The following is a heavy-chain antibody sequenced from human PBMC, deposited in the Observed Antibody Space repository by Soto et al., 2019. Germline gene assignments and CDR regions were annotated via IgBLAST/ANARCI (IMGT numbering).Heavy chain of an antibody. D-gene: IGHD1-26*01. J-gene: IGHJ4*02. Sequence: SLRLSCAASGFTLSDHHVDWVRQAPGKGLEWVGRIKRKTDGGTVDYAAPVKGRFSISRDDSKNTLYLQMNSLKIEDTAMYYCTSDLLGVTASSYWGQGSLVTVSS. CDR2: IKRKTDGGTV. CDR3: TSDLLGVTASSY. V-gene: IGHV3-15*01. CDR1: GFTLSDHH.